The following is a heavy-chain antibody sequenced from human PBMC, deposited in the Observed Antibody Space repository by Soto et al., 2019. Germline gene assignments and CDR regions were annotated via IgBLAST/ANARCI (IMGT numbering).Heavy chain of an antibody. CDR1: GGSISSYC. Sequence: QVQLQESGPGLVKPSETLSLTCTVSGGSISSYCWSWIRQPPGKALEWIGYIYYSGSTNYNPSLKSRVTISVDTSRNQFSLKLSSVIAADTAVYFCAREACSSSSARAFEIWGQGTMVTVSS. J-gene: IGHJ3*02. CDR2: IYYSGST. V-gene: IGHV4-59*01. D-gene: IGHD6-6*01. CDR3: AREACSSSSARAFEI.